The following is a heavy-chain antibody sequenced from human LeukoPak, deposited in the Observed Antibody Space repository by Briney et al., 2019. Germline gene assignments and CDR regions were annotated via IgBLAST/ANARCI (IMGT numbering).Heavy chain of an antibody. J-gene: IGHJ4*02. Sequence: ASVKVSCKASGYTFTGYYMHWVRQAPGQGLEWMGWINPNSGGTNYAQKFQGRVTMTRDTSISTAYMELSRLRSDDTAVYYCARDAIRCSGGSCYFDYWGQGTLVTVSS. V-gene: IGHV1-2*02. CDR1: GYTFTGYY. D-gene: IGHD2-15*01. CDR3: ARDAIRCSGGSCYFDY. CDR2: INPNSGGT.